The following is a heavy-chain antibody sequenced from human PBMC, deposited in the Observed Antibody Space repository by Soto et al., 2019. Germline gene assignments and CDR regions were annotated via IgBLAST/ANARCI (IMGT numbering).Heavy chain of an antibody. D-gene: IGHD7-27*01. J-gene: IGHJ4*02. CDR3: ARDQGANLYFDY. CDR2: ISAHNGNT. V-gene: IGHV1-18*01. CDR1: GYSFTNYG. Sequence: QVQLVESGAEVKKPGASVKVSCKASGYSFTNYGISWVRQAPGQGLEWMGWISAHNGNTKYAQKLQGRVTMTTDTSTSTAYMDLRSLRSDDTAVYYCARDQGANLYFDYWGQGTLVTVSS.